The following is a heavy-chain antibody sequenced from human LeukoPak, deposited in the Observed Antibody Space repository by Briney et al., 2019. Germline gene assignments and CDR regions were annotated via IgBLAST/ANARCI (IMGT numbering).Heavy chain of an antibody. CDR2: IYYSGST. CDR3: ARVTGYDWESFYDY. CDR1: GASISSSTYY. J-gene: IGHJ4*02. Sequence: SETLSLTCTVSGASISSSTYYWGWIRQPPGKGLEWIGSIYYSGSTNYNPSLKSRVTISIDTSKNQFSLKLRSVTAADTAVYYCARVTGYDWESFYDYWGQGTLVTVSS. D-gene: IGHD5-12*01. V-gene: IGHV4-39*07.